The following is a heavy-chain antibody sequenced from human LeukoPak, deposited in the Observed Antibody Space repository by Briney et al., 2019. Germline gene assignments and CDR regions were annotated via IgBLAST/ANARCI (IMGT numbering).Heavy chain of an antibody. CDR3: ARAEFCAPNCYYYFYY. D-gene: IGHD2-21*02. CDR2: INPNSGGT. V-gene: IGHV1-2*02. J-gene: IGHJ4*02. CDR1: GYTFTNYV. Sequence: ASVKVSCKASGYTFTNYVLHWLRQAPGQGLEWMGWINPNSGGTNYAQNFQGRVTMTRDTSIGTAYMELSRLTSDDTAVYYCARAEFCAPNCYYYFYYWGQGTLVTVSP.